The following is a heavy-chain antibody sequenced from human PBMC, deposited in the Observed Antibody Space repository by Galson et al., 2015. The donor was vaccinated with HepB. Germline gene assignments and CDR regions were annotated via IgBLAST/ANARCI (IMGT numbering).Heavy chain of an antibody. V-gene: IGHV3-64D*06. CDR1: GFTFSSYA. CDR2: ISSNGGST. J-gene: IGHJ4*02. Sequence: SLRLSGAASGFTFSSYAMHWVRQAPGKGLEYGSAISSNGGSTYYADSVKGRFTISRDNSKNTLYLQMSSLRAEDTAVYYCVKAQTHYDILTGYYWYFDYWGQGTLVTVSS. D-gene: IGHD3-9*01. CDR3: VKAQTHYDILTGYYWYFDY.